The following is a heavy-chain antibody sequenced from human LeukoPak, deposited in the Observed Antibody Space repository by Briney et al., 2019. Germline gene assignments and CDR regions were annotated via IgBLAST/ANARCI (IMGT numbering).Heavy chain of an antibody. Sequence: NPSETLSLTCTVPGGSISSGSYYWSSIRQPAGRGLEWIGRIYTSGSTNYNPSLKSRVTISVDTSKNQFSLKLSSVTAADTAVYYCAREYDSSGYYGSFDYWGQGTPVTVSS. CDR3: AREYDSSGYYGSFDY. CDR2: IYTSGST. CDR1: GGSISSGSYY. D-gene: IGHD3-22*01. J-gene: IGHJ4*02. V-gene: IGHV4-61*02.